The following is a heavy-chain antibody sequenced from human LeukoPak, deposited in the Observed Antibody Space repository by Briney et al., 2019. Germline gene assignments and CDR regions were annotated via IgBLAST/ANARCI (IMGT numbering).Heavy chain of an antibody. J-gene: IGHJ4*02. D-gene: IGHD3-10*01. CDR2: IYYSGST. CDR3: ARLALLWFEEDY. V-gene: IGHV4-39*01. CDR1: GGSISSSSYY. Sequence: KASETLSLTCTVSGGSISSSSYYWGWIRQPPGKGLEWIGSIYYSGSTCYNPSLKSRVTISVDTSKNQFSLKLSSVTAADTAVYYCARLALLWFEEDYWGQGTLVTVSS.